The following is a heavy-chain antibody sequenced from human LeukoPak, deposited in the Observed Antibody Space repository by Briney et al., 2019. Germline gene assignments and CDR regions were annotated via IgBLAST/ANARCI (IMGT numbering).Heavy chain of an antibody. J-gene: IGHJ6*02. D-gene: IGHD6-13*01. Sequence: PSETLSLTCTVSGCSISGYYWRWIRQPPGKGLEWIGCIYFSGSTNYNPSLKSRVTISVDTSKNQFSLKLSSVTAADTAVYYCARYALSERYSRVYYYYGMDVWGQGTTVTVSS. CDR2: IYFSGST. CDR3: ARYALSERYSRVYYYYGMDV. V-gene: IGHV4-59*01. CDR1: GCSISGYY.